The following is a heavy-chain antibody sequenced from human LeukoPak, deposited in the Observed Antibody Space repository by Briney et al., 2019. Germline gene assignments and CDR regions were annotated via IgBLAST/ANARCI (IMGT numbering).Heavy chain of an antibody. D-gene: IGHD1-20*01. Sequence: GGSLRLSCAASGYTFTGYYMHWVRQAPGQGLEWMGWINPNSGGTNYAQKFQGRVTMTRDTSISTAYMELSRLRSDDTAVYYCARVGITGTRGAFDIWGQGTMVTVSS. CDR1: GYTFTGYY. J-gene: IGHJ3*02. V-gene: IGHV1-2*02. CDR2: INPNSGGT. CDR3: ARVGITGTRGAFDI.